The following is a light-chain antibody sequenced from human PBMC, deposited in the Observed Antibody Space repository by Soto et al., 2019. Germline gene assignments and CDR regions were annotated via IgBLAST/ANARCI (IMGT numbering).Light chain of an antibody. V-gene: IGKV1-6*01. CDR1: QAIRKD. J-gene: IGKJ2*01. Sequence: AIQMTQSPSSLSASVGDRVTITCRASQAIRKDLGWYQQKPGKAPKSLVYGASTLQSGVPSRFSGSGSGTDFTLTISSLQPEDFAAYYCLQDYSYPFTFGQGTKLAIK. CDR2: GAS. CDR3: LQDYSYPFT.